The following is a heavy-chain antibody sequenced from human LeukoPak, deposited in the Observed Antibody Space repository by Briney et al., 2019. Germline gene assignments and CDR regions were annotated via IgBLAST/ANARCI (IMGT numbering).Heavy chain of an antibody. CDR2: ISDSGGST. J-gene: IGHJ4*02. Sequence: PGGSLRLSCAASGFTFSSYVRSWVRQAPGKGLEWVSAISDSGGSTYYADSVKGRFTISRDNSKNTLYLQMNSLRAEDTAVYYCAKKVGDGYNRGYYWGQGTLVTVSS. V-gene: IGHV3-23*01. CDR3: AKKVGDGYNRGYY. D-gene: IGHD5-24*01. CDR1: GFTFSSYV.